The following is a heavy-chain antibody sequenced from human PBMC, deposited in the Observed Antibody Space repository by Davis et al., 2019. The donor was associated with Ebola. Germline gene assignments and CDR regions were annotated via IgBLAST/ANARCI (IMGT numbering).Heavy chain of an antibody. CDR2: ISGYGDNT. J-gene: IGHJ4*02. V-gene: IGHV3-23*01. CDR3: AVDFWSGYWIDY. Sequence: PGGSLRLSCAASEFIFSNYAMNWVRQAPGKGLEWVSGISGYGDNTYYADSVEGRFTISRDNSKNTLYLQMNSLRAEDTAVYYCAVDFWSGYWIDYWGQGTLVTVSS. CDR1: EFIFSNYA. D-gene: IGHD3-3*01.